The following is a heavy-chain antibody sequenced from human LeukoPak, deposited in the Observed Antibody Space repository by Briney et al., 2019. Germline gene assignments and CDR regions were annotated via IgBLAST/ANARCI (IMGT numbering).Heavy chain of an antibody. Sequence: ASVKVSCKASGYTFTGYYMHWVRQAPGQGLEWMGWINPNSGGTNYAQKFQGRVTMTRDTSISTAYMELSRLRSDDTAVYYCARSRGSRNSGMDLWGQGPTVPVSS. V-gene: IGHV1-2*02. J-gene: IGHJ6*02. D-gene: IGHD3-10*01. CDR1: GYTFTGYY. CDR2: INPNSGGT. CDR3: ARSRGSRNSGMDL.